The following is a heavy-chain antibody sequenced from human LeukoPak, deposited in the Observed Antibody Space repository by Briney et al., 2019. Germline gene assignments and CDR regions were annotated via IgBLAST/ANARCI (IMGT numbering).Heavy chain of an antibody. CDR1: GFTVSSNY. D-gene: IGHD3-22*01. CDR3: AGMYYYDKGAFDI. CDR2: IYSGGST. J-gene: IGHJ3*02. Sequence: GGSLRLSCTVSGFTVSSNYMNWVRQAPGKGLEWVSVIYSGGSTYYANSVKGCFNISRDNSKNTLYLQMNSLRAEDTAVYYCAGMYYYDKGAFDIWGQGTMVTVSS. V-gene: IGHV3-53*01.